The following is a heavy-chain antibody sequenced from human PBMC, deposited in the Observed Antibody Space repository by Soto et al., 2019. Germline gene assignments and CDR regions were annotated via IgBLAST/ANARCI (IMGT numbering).Heavy chain of an antibody. CDR1: GFTFSTYG. V-gene: IGHV3-33*01. Sequence: QVQLVESGGGVVQPGRSLRLSCAASGFTFSTYGMHWVRQAPGTGLEWVAVIWYDGSHKDYADSVKGRFTISRDNSKNTLYLQMNSLRVEDTGVYYCARAVGPCDYWGQGTLVAVSS. CDR2: IWYDGSHK. D-gene: IGHD1-26*01. J-gene: IGHJ4*02. CDR3: ARAVGPCDY.